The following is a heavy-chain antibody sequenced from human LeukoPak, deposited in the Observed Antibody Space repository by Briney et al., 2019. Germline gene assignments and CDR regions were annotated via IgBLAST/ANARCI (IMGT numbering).Heavy chain of an antibody. V-gene: IGHV3-30*02. Sequence: GGSLRLPCAASGFTFSSYGMHWVRQAPGKGLEWVSFIRYDGSNEYYADSVRGRFTISRDNAKNSLYLQMNSLRTEDTAVYYCARVPSILRYFDYWGQGTLVTVSS. D-gene: IGHD3-9*01. J-gene: IGHJ4*02. CDR2: IRYDGSNE. CDR1: GFTFSSYG. CDR3: ARVPSILRYFDY.